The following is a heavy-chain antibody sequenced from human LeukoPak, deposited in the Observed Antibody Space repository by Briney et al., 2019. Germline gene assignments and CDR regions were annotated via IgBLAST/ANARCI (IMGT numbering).Heavy chain of an antibody. CDR3: AGGRLGATY. CDR1: GGSVSRGSYY. CDR2: IHHSGTT. V-gene: IGHV4-61*01. J-gene: IGHJ4*02. D-gene: IGHD1-26*01. Sequence: SETLSLTCTVSGGSVSRGSYYWSWTRQPPGKGLEWIGYIHHSGTTNYSPSLKSRVTISVDMSKNQFFLNLTSVTAADTAVYYCAGGRLGATYWGQGTLVTVSS.